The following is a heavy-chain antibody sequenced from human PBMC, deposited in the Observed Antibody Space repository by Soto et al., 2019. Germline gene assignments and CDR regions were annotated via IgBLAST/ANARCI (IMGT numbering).Heavy chain of an antibody. CDR3: AKRRGAGGHFDY. J-gene: IGHJ4*02. D-gene: IGHD2-15*01. CDR2: VSIGGST. V-gene: IGHV3-23*01. CDR1: GFACSSYA. Sequence: GGSLRLSCAASGFACSSYAMGWVRQGPGKGLEWVAVVSIGGSTHYADSVRGRFTISRDNSKNTLSLQMNSLTAEDTAVYFCAKRRGAGGHFDYWGQGALVTVSS.